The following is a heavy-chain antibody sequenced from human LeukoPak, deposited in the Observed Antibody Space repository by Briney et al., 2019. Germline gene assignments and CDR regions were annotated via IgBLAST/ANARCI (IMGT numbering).Heavy chain of an antibody. CDR1: GYPINNAYY. J-gene: IGHJ6*03. Sequence: SETLSLTCGVSGYPINNAYYWVWIRQPPGKGLEWIGSLYHPDSTYYNPSLKSRVTMSVDTSRNRFSLRLSFVTAADTAVYYCARQYDSYFYYYLDLWGTGTTVTVSS. V-gene: IGHV4-38-2*01. CDR2: LYHPDST. CDR3: ARQYDSYFYYYLDL. D-gene: IGHD2-2*01.